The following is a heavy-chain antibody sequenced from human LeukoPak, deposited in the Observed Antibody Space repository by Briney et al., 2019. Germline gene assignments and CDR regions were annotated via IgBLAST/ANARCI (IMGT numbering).Heavy chain of an antibody. J-gene: IGHJ4*02. D-gene: IGHD2-2*01. CDR1: GFTFSSYE. Sequence: GGSLRLSCAASGFTFSSYEMNWVRQAPGKGLEWVSYISSSGSTIYYADSVKGRFTISRDNAKNSLYLQMNSLRAEDTAVYYCARGGRFVVVQAGLDYWGQGTLVTVSS. CDR2: ISSSGSTI. CDR3: ARGGRFVVVQAGLDY. V-gene: IGHV3-48*03.